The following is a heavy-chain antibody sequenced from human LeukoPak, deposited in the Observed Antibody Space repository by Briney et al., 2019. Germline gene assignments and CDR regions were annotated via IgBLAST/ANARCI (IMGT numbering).Heavy chain of an antibody. J-gene: IGHJ4*02. V-gene: IGHV3-49*04. CDR3: ATVGNDNNSYAYPN. CDR2: IRSKVYGGTA. CDR1: GFKFGDHA. Sequence: GGSLRLSCRTSGFKFGDHAMTWVRQAPGKGLEWVGFIRSKVYGGTAAYAAGVQGRFAFSRDDSLGIVYLQMSSLKSEDTAVYFCATVGNDNNSYAYPNWGQGTLVSVSS. D-gene: IGHD1-26*01.